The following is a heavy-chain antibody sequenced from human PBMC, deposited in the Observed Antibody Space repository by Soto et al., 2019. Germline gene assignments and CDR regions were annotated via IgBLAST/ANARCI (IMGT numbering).Heavy chain of an antibody. D-gene: IGHD6-19*01. J-gene: IGHJ1*01. V-gene: IGHV3-30-3*01. CDR1: GFTFDNFA. CDR3: TKDRVSSGWFEYFQF. Sequence: QVQLVDSGGGVVQPGRSLRLSCAASGFTFDNFAMHWVRQAPGQGLEWVAAISSDGSNKYYADSVKGRFTISRDNSQNTLYLQLHSLRPEDTAVYFCTKDRVSSGWFEYFQFWGQGTLVTVSS. CDR2: ISSDGSNK.